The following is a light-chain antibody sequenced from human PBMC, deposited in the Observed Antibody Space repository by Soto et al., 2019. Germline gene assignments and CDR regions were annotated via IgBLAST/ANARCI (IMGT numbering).Light chain of an antibody. Sequence: QSALTQPASVSGSPGQSVTISCTGTSRDIGAYDYVSWYQQHPGGVPKLLIYDVSSRPSGVSSRFSGSKSGNTASLTISGLQAYDESHYYCSSFADSSARDYVFGGGTKVTVL. CDR2: DVS. CDR3: SSFADSSARDYV. V-gene: IGLV2-14*03. J-gene: IGLJ6*01. CDR1: SRDIGAYDY.